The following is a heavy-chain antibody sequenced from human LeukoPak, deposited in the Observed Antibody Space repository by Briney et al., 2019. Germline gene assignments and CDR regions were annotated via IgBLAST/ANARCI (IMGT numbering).Heavy chain of an antibody. V-gene: IGHV1-8*01. CDR1: RYSFINYD. D-gene: IGHD1-26*01. Sequence: ASVKVSFKTSRYSFINYDITWVRQASGQGLEWMGLMRPNSGETGYAQKFQGRVTMTRNISISTAYMELSSLRSEDTAVYYCARERGGQDGSYFAFWGQGTLVTVSS. CDR2: MRPNSGET. J-gene: IGHJ4*02. CDR3: ARERGGQDGSYFAF.